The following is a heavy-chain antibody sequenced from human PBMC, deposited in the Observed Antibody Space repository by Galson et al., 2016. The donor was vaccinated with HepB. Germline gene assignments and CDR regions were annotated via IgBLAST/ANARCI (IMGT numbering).Heavy chain of an antibody. CDR2: IYYSGRT. D-gene: IGHD1-1*01. Sequence: SETLSLTCFVSGASSTSAAYYWGWIRQPPGKGLEWIGYIYYSGRTNYNPSLKSRVTISVDTSKNQFYLKLSSVTAADTAVYYCAREGPGTVDYWGQGTLVTVSS. CDR1: GASSTSAAYY. V-gene: IGHV4-61*08. CDR3: AREGPGTVDY. J-gene: IGHJ4*02.